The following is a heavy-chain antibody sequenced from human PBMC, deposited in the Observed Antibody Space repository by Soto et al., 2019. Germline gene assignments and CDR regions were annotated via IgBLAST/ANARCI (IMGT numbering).Heavy chain of an antibody. D-gene: IGHD6-19*01. Sequence: GGSLRLSCAASGFTFSSYAMHWVRQAPGKGLEWVAVISYDGSNKYYADSVKGRFTISRDNSKNTLYLQMNSLRAEDTAVYYCARAYSSGPYYYYGMDVWGQGTTVTVYS. CDR1: GFTFSSYA. CDR3: ARAYSSGPYYYYGMDV. V-gene: IGHV3-30-3*01. J-gene: IGHJ6*02. CDR2: ISYDGSNK.